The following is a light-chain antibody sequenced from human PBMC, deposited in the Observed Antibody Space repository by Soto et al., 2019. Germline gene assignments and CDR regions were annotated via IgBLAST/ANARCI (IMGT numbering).Light chain of an antibody. CDR1: SSDVGGYNY. V-gene: IGLV2-14*01. J-gene: IGLJ1*01. CDR3: SSYGSTSTRYV. Sequence: QSALTQPASVSGAPGQSITSSCTGTSSDVGGYNYVSWYQQHPGKAPKLMIYEVSNRPSGVSNRFSGSKSGNTASLTISGLQAEDEADYFCSSYGSTSTRYVFGTGTTVTVL. CDR2: EVS.